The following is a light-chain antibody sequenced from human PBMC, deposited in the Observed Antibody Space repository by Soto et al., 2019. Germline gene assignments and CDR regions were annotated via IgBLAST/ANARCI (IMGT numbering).Light chain of an antibody. CDR3: QQYGSSPKT. V-gene: IGKV1-9*01. Sequence: IQLTQSPSSLSASVGDRVTITCRSSQGIDSYLAWYQQRPGKVPQLLIYETSILQSGVSSRFSGSGSGTDFTLTISRLEPEDFAVYYCQQYGSSPKTFGQGTKVDIK. J-gene: IGKJ1*01. CDR2: ETS. CDR1: QGIDSY.